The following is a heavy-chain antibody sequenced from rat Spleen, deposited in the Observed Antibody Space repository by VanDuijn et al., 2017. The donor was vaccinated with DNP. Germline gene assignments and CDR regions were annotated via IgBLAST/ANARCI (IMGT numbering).Heavy chain of an antibody. D-gene: IGHD1-2*01. CDR2: IVYDGNPT. J-gene: IGHJ2*01. CDR3: VTRNFDYNYFEY. CDR1: GFIFSDYA. V-gene: IGHV5S10*01. Sequence: EVQLVESGGGLVQSGNSLTLSCAASGFIFSDYAVAWVRQSPKKGLEWVATIVYDGNPTYYRDSVMGRFTISRDNAKTTLFLQMDSLRSEDTATYYCVTRNFDYNYFEYWGQGVIVTVSS.